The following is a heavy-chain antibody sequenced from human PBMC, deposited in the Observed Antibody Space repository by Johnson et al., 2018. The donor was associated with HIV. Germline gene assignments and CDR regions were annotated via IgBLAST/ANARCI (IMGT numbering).Heavy chain of an antibody. V-gene: IGHV3-13*01. Sequence: MLLVESGGGLVQPGGSLRLSCAASGFIFSSYDMHWVRQATGKGLEWVSAIGTAGDTYYPGSVKGRFNIARENAKNTLHLQMNSLRPEDTAVYYCARALGTAVGAFDIWGQGTMVTVSS. CDR1: GFIFSSYD. D-gene: IGHD4-23*01. J-gene: IGHJ3*02. CDR3: ARALGTAVGAFDI. CDR2: IGTAGDT.